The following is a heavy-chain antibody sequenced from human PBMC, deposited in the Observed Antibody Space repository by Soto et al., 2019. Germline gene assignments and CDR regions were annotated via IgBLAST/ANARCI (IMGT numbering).Heavy chain of an antibody. Sequence: SETLSLTCTVSGGSISSSSYYWGWIRQPPGKGLEWIGSIYYSGSTYYNPSLKSRVTISVDTSKNQFSLKLSSVTAADTAVYYCASPSGYSSSWYGNYYYYIDVWGKRTTVTCSS. CDR1: GGSISSSSYY. D-gene: IGHD6-13*01. J-gene: IGHJ6*03. CDR2: IYYSGST. V-gene: IGHV4-39*01. CDR3: ASPSGYSSSWYGNYYYYIDV.